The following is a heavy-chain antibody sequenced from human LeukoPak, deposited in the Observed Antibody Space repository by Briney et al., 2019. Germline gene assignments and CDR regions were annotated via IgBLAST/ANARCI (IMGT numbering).Heavy chain of an antibody. CDR1: GYTFTGYY. CDR3: ARARSGSYLYGY. V-gene: IGHV1-2*02. D-gene: IGHD1-26*01. Sequence: ASVTVSCTASGYTFTGYYMHWVRQAPGQGLEWMGWINPNSGGTNYAQKFQGRVTMTRDTSISTAYMELSGLRSDDTAVYYCARARSGSYLYGYWGQGTLVTVSS. J-gene: IGHJ4*02. CDR2: INPNSGGT.